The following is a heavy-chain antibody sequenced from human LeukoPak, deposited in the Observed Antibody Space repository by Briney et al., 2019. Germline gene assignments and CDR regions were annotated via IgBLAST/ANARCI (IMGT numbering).Heavy chain of an antibody. D-gene: IGHD3-22*01. V-gene: IGHV3-30*02. CDR1: GFTFSSYS. CDR2: IRYDGSNK. CDR3: AKHRGPYYYDSSGYYDH. J-gene: IGHJ4*02. Sequence: GGSLRLSCAASGFTFSSYSMHWVRQAPGKGLEWVAFIRYDGSNKYYADSVKGRFPISRDNSKNTMYLQMNSLRAEDTAVYYCAKHRGPYYYDSSGYYDHWGQGTLVTVSS.